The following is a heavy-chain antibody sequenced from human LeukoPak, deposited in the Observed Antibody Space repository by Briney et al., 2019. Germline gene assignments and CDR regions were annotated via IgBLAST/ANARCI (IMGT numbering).Heavy chain of an antibody. J-gene: IGHJ4*02. V-gene: IGHV4-39*07. CDR3: ARGSFIAAADDY. Sequence: PSETLSLTCTVSGGSISSSSYYWGWIRQPPGKGLEWIGSIYYSGSTYYNPSLKSRVTISVDTSKNQFSLKLSSVTAADTAVYYCARGSFIAAADDYWGQGTLVTVSS. CDR2: IYYSGST. D-gene: IGHD6-13*01. CDR1: GGSISSSSYY.